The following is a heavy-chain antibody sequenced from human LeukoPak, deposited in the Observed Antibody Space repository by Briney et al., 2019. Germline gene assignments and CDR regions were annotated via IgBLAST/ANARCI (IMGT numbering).Heavy chain of an antibody. CDR2: FNPNSGGT. D-gene: IGHD4-17*01. CDR1: GYTFTGSN. CDR3: ARSGDYGDAFDY. Sequence: ASVKVSCKASGYTFTGSNRTWCDQPPGQGFGGWEGFNPNSGGTNYAQKFQGRVTMTRDTSISTAYMELSRLRSDDTAVYYCARSGDYGDAFDYWGQGTLVTVSS. J-gene: IGHJ4*02. V-gene: IGHV1-2*02.